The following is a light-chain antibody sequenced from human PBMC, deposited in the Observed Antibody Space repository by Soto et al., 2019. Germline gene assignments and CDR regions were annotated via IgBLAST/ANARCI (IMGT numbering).Light chain of an antibody. Sequence: DIQMTQSPSTLSASVGDRVTITCLASQSISSGLAWYQQKPGKAPKLLIYKASSLESGVPSRFSGSGSGTEFTLPISSLQPDDFATYYCQQYKSYSNNFGQGTKLEIK. CDR1: QSISSG. J-gene: IGKJ2*01. CDR3: QQYKSYSNN. CDR2: KAS. V-gene: IGKV1-5*03.